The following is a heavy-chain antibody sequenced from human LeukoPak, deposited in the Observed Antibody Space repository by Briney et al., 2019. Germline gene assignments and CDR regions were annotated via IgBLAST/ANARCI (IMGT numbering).Heavy chain of an antibody. CDR2: ISYDGSTK. CDR3: ARDHSGYDYWFDY. Sequence: GGPLRLSCSASGFTFSNYAMHWVRQAPHKGLEWVAVISYDGSTKYYADSVKGRFTISRDNSKNTLSLHMASLTVEDTAMYYCARDHSGYDYWFDYWGQGTLVTVSS. CDR1: GFTFSNYA. J-gene: IGHJ4*02. D-gene: IGHD5-12*01. V-gene: IGHV3-30-3*01.